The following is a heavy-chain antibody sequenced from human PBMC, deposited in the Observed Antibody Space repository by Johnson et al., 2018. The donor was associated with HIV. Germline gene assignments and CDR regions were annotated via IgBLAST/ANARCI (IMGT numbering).Heavy chain of an antibody. CDR2: IWYDGSDK. J-gene: IGHJ3*02. Sequence: QVRLVESGGGVVQPGRSLRLSCAASGFTFSSYAMHWVRQAPGKGLEWVAVIWYDGSDKYYAASVKGRFTISRDSSKNTLYLQLSSLRTEDTAVFYCARGGVVHDAFDMWGQGTMVTVSS. CDR3: ARGGVVHDAFDM. CDR1: GFTFSSYA. V-gene: IGHV3-30*04. D-gene: IGHD2-2*01.